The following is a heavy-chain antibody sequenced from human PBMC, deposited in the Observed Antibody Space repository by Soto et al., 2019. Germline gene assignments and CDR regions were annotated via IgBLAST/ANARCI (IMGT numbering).Heavy chain of an antibody. Sequence: PGGSLRLSCAASGFAVGGFYMNWVRQAPGKGLEWVSVMFTTGTTYYADSVKGRFTISGDDSKNTLYLQMNSLRAEDTAVYYCARERYSYGFDYWGQGTVVTVSS. CDR1: GFAVGGFY. J-gene: IGHJ4*02. CDR2: MFTTGTT. D-gene: IGHD5-18*01. CDR3: ARERYSYGFDY. V-gene: IGHV3-53*01.